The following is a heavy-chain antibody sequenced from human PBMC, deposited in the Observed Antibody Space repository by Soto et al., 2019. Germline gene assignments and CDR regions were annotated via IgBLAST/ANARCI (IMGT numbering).Heavy chain of an antibody. J-gene: IGHJ5*02. CDR3: ARSKAYYGSGSYYSYWFDP. Sequence: QVQLQESGPGLVKPSGTLSLSCAVSGGSISSGNWWSWVRQPPGKGLEWIGEIYHSGSTNYSPSLKSRVTISSVTAADTAVYYCARSKAYYGSGSYYSYWFDPWGQGILVTVSS. CDR2: IYHSGST. D-gene: IGHD3-10*01. V-gene: IGHV4-4*02. CDR1: GGSISSGNW.